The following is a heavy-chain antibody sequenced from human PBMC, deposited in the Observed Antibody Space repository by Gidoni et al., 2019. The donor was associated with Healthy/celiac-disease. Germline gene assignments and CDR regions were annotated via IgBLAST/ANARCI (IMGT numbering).Heavy chain of an antibody. Sequence: QVQLVQSGAEVKKPGASVKVSCKASGYTFTSYGISWVRPAPGQGLEWMGWISAYNGNTNYAQKLQGRDTMTTATSTSTAYMELRSLRSDDTAVYYCARAGSIHETYYYYYMDVWGKGTTVTVSS. V-gene: IGHV1-18*01. J-gene: IGHJ6*03. CDR3: ARAGSIHETYYYYYMDV. CDR2: ISAYNGNT. CDR1: GYTFTSYG. D-gene: IGHD1-26*01.